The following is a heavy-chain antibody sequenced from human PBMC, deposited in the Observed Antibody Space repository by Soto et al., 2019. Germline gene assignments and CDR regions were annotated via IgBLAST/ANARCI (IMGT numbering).Heavy chain of an antibody. J-gene: IGHJ4*02. Sequence: PSETLSLTCTVSGGSISSYYWSWIRQPPGKGLEWIGNTYYSGSTNYNPSLKSRVTISVDGSKNQFSLKVSSVTAADTAVYYCAREDYGDYGGYFDYWGQGSLVTVSS. CDR1: GGSISSYY. CDR3: AREDYGDYGGYFDY. CDR2: TYYSGST. V-gene: IGHV4-59*12. D-gene: IGHD4-17*01.